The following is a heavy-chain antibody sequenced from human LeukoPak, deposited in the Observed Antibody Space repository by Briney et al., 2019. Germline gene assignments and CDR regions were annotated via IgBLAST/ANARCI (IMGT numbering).Heavy chain of an antibody. J-gene: IGHJ4*02. CDR3: AKVVVISPAY. V-gene: IGHV3-21*04. CDR2: ISSSSSYI. CDR1: GFTFSSYS. D-gene: IGHD3-22*01. Sequence: PGGSLRLSCAASGFTFSSYSMNWVRQAPGKGLEWVSSISSSSSYIYYADSVKGRFTISRDNSKNTLYLQMNSLRAEDTAVYYCAKVVVISPAYWGQGTLVTVSS.